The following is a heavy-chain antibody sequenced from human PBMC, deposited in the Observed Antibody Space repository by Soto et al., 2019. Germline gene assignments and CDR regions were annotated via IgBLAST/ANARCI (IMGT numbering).Heavy chain of an antibody. CDR2: IGTAGDT. D-gene: IGHD3-16*02. CDR1: GFTFSSYD. Sequence: WGSLRLSCAASGFTFSSYDMHWVRQATGKGLEWVSAIGTAGDTYYPGSVKGRFTISRENAKNSLYLQMNSLRAEDTAVYYCASQYRQSHFDYWGQGTLVTVSS. CDR3: ASQYRQSHFDY. J-gene: IGHJ4*02. V-gene: IGHV3-13*01.